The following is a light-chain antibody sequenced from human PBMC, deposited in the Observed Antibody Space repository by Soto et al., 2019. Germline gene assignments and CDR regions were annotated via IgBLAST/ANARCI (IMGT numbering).Light chain of an antibody. CDR3: SSYAGSNNFV. J-gene: IGLJ1*01. CDR1: SSDIGAYIY. V-gene: IGLV2-8*01. CDR2: EVS. Sequence: QSVLTQPPSASGSPGQSVTISCTGTSSDIGAYIYVSWYQQHPGKAPKLMISEVSRRPSGVPERFSGSKSGNTASLTVSGLQADDEANHYCSSYAGSNNFVLGNGTKVTV.